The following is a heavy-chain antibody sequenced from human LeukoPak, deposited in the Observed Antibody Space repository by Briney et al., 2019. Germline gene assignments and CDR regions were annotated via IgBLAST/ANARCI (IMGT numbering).Heavy chain of an antibody. V-gene: IGHV4-39*01. J-gene: IGHJ4*02. CDR2: IYYSGST. Sequence: ASETLSLTCTVSGGSISSSRYYWGWIRQPPGKGLEWIGSIYYSGSTYYNPSLKSRVTISVDTSKNQFSLKLSSATAADTAVYYCARLVAEMATTLFDYWGQGTLVTVSS. CDR1: GGSISSSRYY. D-gene: IGHD5-24*01. CDR3: ARLVAEMATTLFDY.